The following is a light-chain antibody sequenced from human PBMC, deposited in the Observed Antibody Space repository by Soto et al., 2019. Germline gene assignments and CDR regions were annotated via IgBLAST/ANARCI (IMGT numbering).Light chain of an antibody. CDR3: QQYDNSLYT. CDR2: AAS. V-gene: IGKV3-20*01. J-gene: IGKJ2*01. CDR1: QSVSSSY. Sequence: DIVLTQSPGTLSLSPGERATLSFSASQSVSSSYLAWYQQKPGQAPRLLIYAASSRAAGIPDRFSGSGSGTDFTLTISRLEPEDFAVYYWQQYDNSLYTFGQGTKLEIK.